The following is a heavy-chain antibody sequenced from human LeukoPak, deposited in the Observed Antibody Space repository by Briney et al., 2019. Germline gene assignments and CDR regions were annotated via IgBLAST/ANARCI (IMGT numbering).Heavy chain of an antibody. D-gene: IGHD6-25*01. Sequence: SQTLSLTCTVSGASVSSGGYYWSWIRQPPGKGLEWIGYIYHSGSTYYNPSLKSRVTISVDRSKNQFSLKLTSVTAADTAVYYCARDRILFSSAWDWGQGTLVTVSS. CDR1: GASVSSGGYY. CDR2: IYHSGST. CDR3: ARDRILFSSAWD. J-gene: IGHJ4*02. V-gene: IGHV4-30-2*01.